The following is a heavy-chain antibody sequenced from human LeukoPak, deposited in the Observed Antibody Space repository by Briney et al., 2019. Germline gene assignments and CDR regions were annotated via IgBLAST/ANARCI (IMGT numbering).Heavy chain of an antibody. CDR2: ISSSGTTI. CDR3: ARVWGLAVAGGEIEY. D-gene: IGHD6-13*01. Sequence: GGSLRLSCAASGFTFSSYSMNWVRQAPGKGLEWVSYISSSGTTIYYADSVKGRFAISRDNAKNSLYLQMNSLRDEDTAVYYCARVWGLAVAGGEIEYWGQGTLVTVSS. V-gene: IGHV3-48*02. CDR1: GFTFSSYS. J-gene: IGHJ4*02.